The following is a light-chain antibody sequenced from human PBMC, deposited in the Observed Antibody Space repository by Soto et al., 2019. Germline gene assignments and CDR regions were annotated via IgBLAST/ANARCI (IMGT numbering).Light chain of an antibody. CDR3: QHYSNRPYS. Sequence: EIVMTQSPATLSVSPGERVTLPCRASQSVTYKLAWYQQKPGQTPRLLIYDAFTRATGIPARSSGSGSGTEFTRSINNAQSEDSGVYCGQHYSNRPYSFGRGTKLEIK. J-gene: IGKJ2*03. CDR1: QSVTYK. CDR2: DAF. V-gene: IGKV3-15*01.